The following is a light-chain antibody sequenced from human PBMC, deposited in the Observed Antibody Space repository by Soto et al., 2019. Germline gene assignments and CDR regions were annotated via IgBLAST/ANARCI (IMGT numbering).Light chain of an antibody. CDR2: DAS. V-gene: IGKV1-5*01. CDR1: QSISNW. J-gene: IGKJ1*01. CDR3: QQYGSSGT. Sequence: DIQMTQSPSTLSASVADRVTITCRASQSISNWLAWYQHKPGKASKLLIYDASRLESGVPSRFSGSGSGTDFTLTISSLQPDDFAVYYCQQYGSSGTFGQGTKVDI.